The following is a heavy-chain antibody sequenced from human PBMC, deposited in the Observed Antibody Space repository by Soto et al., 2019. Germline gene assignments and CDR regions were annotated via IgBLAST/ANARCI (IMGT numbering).Heavy chain of an antibody. CDR3: TTDSYSTMLAVRFVD. CDR2: IKSKALGGTT. Sequence: GGSLRLSCAGSGFAFNNAWINWVRQAPGKGLEWVGRIKSKALGGTTDFAAPVRGRFAITRDDSRNMAYMQMNSLNTEDTAVYYCTTDSYSTMLAVRFVDWGHGTLVTVAS. V-gene: IGHV3-15*07. J-gene: IGHJ4*01. CDR1: GFAFNNAW. D-gene: IGHD3-22*01.